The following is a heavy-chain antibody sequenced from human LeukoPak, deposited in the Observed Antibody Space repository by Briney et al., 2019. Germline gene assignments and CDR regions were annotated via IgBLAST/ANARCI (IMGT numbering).Heavy chain of an antibody. D-gene: IGHD6-13*01. CDR3: AREHSNSWDQFDS. CDR1: GYSFFGYG. J-gene: IGHJ4*02. V-gene: IGHV1-18*01. Sequence: ASVKVSGKASGYSFFGYGIIWVRQAPGQGLEWMGWFNPENGNTNYAQKVQGRVTMTADTSTSTSYMELRSPRSDDTAVYYCAREHSNSWDQFDSSGQGTPVTASS. CDR2: FNPENGNT.